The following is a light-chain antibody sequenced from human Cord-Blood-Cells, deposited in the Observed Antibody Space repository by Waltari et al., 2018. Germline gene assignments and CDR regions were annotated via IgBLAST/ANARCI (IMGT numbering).Light chain of an antibody. V-gene: IGLV2-14*01. CDR2: DVS. CDR1: SSDVGGYNY. Sequence: QSALTQPPSVSGSPGQSITISCTGTSSDVGGYNYVSWYQQHPGKAPKLMIYDVSNRPSGVPNRFSGSKSGNTASLTISGLQAEDEADYYCSSYTSSSTQVFGAGTKLTVL. CDR3: SSYTSSSTQV. J-gene: IGLJ3*02.